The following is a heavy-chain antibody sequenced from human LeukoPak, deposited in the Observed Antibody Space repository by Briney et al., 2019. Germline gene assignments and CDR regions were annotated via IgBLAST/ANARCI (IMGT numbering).Heavy chain of an antibody. CDR3: AGRERGYYYGMNV. V-gene: IGHV3-23*01. J-gene: IGHJ6*02. CDR1: GFTFSSYA. Sequence: GGSLRLSCAASGFTFSSYAMSWVRQAPGKGLEWVSAISGSGGSTYYADSVKGRFTISRDNSKNTLYLQMNSLRAEDTAVYYCAGRERGYYYGMNVWGQGTTVTVSS. CDR2: ISGSGGST.